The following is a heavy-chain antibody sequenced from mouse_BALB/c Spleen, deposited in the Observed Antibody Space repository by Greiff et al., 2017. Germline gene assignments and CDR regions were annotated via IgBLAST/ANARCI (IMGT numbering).Heavy chain of an antibody. CDR3: ARRGNYRYYYAMDY. CDR1: GYSITSGYY. V-gene: IGHV3-6*02. CDR2: ISYDGSN. D-gene: IGHD2-1*01. J-gene: IGHJ4*01. Sequence: EVKLMESGPGLVKPSQSLSLTCSVTGYSITSGYYWNWIRQFPGNKLEWMGYISYDGSNNYNPSLKNRISITRDTSKNQFFLKLNSVTTEDTATYYCARRGNYRYYYAMDYWGQGTSVTVSS.